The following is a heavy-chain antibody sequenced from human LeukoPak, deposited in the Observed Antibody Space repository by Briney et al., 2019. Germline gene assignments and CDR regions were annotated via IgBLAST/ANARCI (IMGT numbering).Heavy chain of an antibody. CDR2: ISSSGNSI. CDR1: GFTFSSYE. J-gene: IGHJ4*02. Sequence: GGSLRLSCAASGFTFSSYEMNWVRQAPGKGLEWVSYISSSGNSIEYADSVKGRFTISRDNSRNTLYLQMNSLRVEDTAVYYCAKRGEMATKSLDYWGQGTLVTVSS. V-gene: IGHV3-48*03. CDR3: AKRGEMATKSLDY. D-gene: IGHD5-24*01.